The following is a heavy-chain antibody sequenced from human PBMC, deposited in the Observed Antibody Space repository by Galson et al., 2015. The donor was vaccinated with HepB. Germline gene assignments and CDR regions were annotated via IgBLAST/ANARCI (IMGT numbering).Heavy chain of an antibody. CDR1: GFTFSSYW. D-gene: IGHD6-13*01. CDR2: IKQDGSEK. Sequence: SLRLSCAASGFTFSSYWMSWVRQAPGKGLEWVANIKQDGSEKYYVDSVKGRFTISRDNAKNSLYLQMNSLRAEDTAVYYCARDQYSSSWPQLNDYWGQGTLVTVSS. V-gene: IGHV3-7*03. CDR3: ARDQYSSSWPQLNDY. J-gene: IGHJ4*02.